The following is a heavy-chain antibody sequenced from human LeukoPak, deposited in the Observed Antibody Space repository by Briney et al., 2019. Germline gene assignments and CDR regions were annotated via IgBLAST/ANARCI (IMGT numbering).Heavy chain of an antibody. V-gene: IGHV4-4*07. CDR2: IYNGGII. CDR1: GDSISRYY. D-gene: IGHD3-10*01. CDR3: ARDSGTTGEVKFDP. Sequence: PSETLSLTCTVSGDSISRYYWSWIRQPAGKGLEWIGRIYNGGIITYNPSLKSRVTMSIDTSNNQFSLRLRFVTAADTAVYYCARDSGTTGEVKFDPWGQGTLVIVSS. J-gene: IGHJ5*02.